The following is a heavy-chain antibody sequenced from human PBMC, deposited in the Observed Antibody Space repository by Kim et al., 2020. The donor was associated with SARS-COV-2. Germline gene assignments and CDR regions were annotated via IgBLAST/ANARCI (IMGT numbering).Heavy chain of an antibody. CDR3: AKRKNGDFDI. V-gene: IGHV3-53*01. J-gene: IGHJ2*01. CDR2: IYSGGGT. D-gene: IGHD1-1*01. Sequence: GGSLRLSCAASAFTVRDSYMSWVRQTPGKGLEWVSVIYSGGGTYYADSVRGRCTISRDNSKKTLYLQMNSLRAEDTAMYYCAKRKNGDFDIWGRGTLVSV. CDR1: AFTVRDSY.